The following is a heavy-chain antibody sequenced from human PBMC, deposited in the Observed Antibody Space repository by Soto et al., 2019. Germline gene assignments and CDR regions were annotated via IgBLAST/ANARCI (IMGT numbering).Heavy chain of an antibody. J-gene: IGHJ4*02. V-gene: IGHV1-8*01. Sequence: QVQLVQSGAEVKKPGASVKVSCKASGYTFTSYDINWVRQATGQGLEWMGWMNPNSGNTGHAQKFQGRVTITRHTSISAAYMELSSLRSEDTAVYSCARTLYGDTVDYWGQATLVTVSS. CDR1: GYTFTSYD. CDR3: ARTLYGDTVDY. CDR2: MNPNSGNT. D-gene: IGHD4-17*01.